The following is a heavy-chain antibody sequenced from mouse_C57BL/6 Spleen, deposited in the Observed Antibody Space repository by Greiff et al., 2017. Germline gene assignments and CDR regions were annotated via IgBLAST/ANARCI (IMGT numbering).Heavy chain of an antibody. CDR3: TRSALRMDY. CDR1: GYTFTDYE. V-gene: IGHV1-15*01. Sequence: QVQLQQPGAELVRPGSSVTLSCKASGYTFTDYEMHWVKQTPVHGLEWIGAIDPETGGTAYNQKFKGKAILTADKSSSTAYMELRSLTSEDSAVYYCTRSALRMDYWGQGTSVTVSS. J-gene: IGHJ4*01. CDR2: IDPETGGT. D-gene: IGHD1-1*01.